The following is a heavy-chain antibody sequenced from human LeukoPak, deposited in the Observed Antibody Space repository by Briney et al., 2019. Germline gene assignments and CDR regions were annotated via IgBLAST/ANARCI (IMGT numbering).Heavy chain of an antibody. CDR3: VREGGSDSSTWFAP. Sequence: SETLSLTCTVSGYSISSGYYWGWIRQPPGKGLEWIGSIYHSGSTYYNPSLKSRVTISVDTSKNQFSLKLSSVTAADTAVYYCVREGGSDSSTWFAPWAREPLSPAP. J-gene: IGHJ5*02. D-gene: IGHD3-10*01. CDR1: GYSISSGYY. CDR2: IYHSGST. V-gene: IGHV4-38-2*02.